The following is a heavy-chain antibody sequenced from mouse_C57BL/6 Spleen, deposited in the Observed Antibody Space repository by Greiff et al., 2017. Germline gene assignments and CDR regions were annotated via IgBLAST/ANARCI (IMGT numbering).Heavy chain of an antibody. V-gene: IGHV1-81*01. D-gene: IGHD1-1*01. Sequence: QVQLKESGPELVKPGASVKISCKASGYTFTSYGISWVKQRTGQGLEWIGEIYPRSGNTYYNEKFKGKATLTADKSSSTAYMELRSLTSEDSAVYFCARGDYGSSAYFDDWGQGTTLTVSS. CDR1: GYTFTSYG. CDR2: IYPRSGNT. CDR3: ARGDYGSSAYFDD. J-gene: IGHJ2*01.